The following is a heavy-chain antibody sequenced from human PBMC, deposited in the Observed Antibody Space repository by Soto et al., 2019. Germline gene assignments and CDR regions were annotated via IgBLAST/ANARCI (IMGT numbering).Heavy chain of an antibody. CDR2: ISYDGSNK. Sequence: QVQLVESGGGVVQPGRSLRLSCAASGFTFSSYAMHWVRQAPGKGLEWVAVISYDGSNKYYADSVKGRFTISRDNSKNTLYLQMNSLRAEDTAVYYCARALDYSSSRGSYYYYCGMDVWGQGTTVTVSS. D-gene: IGHD6-6*01. J-gene: IGHJ6*02. V-gene: IGHV3-30-3*01. CDR1: GFTFSSYA. CDR3: ARALDYSSSRGSYYYYCGMDV.